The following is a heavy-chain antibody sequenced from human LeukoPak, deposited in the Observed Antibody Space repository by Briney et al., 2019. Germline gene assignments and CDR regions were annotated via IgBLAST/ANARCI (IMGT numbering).Heavy chain of an antibody. Sequence: SQTLSLTCTVSGGSISSSSYYWGWIRQPPGKGLEWIGYIYYSGSTNYNPSLKSRVTISVDTSKNQFSLKLNSVTAADTAVYYCARHGLDYAGWGDAFDIWGLGTMVTVSS. D-gene: IGHD4-17*01. J-gene: IGHJ3*02. V-gene: IGHV4-61*05. CDR3: ARHGLDYAGWGDAFDI. CDR2: IYYSGST. CDR1: GGSISSSSYY.